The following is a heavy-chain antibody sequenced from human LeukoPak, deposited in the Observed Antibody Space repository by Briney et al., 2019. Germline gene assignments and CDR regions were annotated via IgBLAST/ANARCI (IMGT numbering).Heavy chain of an antibody. CDR2: IYMSGST. J-gene: IGHJ4*02. D-gene: IGHD6-13*01. V-gene: IGHV4-4*07. CDR3: ANEGVNQQLRF. CDR1: GGSISSYY. Sequence: SETLSLTCTVSGGSISSYYWSWIRQPAGKGLEWIGRIYMSGSTNYNPSLKSRVTMSVDTSKNQFSLKLSSVTAADTAVYYCANEGVNQQLRFWGQGTLVTVSS.